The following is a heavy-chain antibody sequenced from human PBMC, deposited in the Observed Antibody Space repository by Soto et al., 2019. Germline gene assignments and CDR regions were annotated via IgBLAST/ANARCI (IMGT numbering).Heavy chain of an antibody. D-gene: IGHD3-16*01. V-gene: IGHV4-4*02. CDR2: ISDRGSA. CDR3: TRSTHAMNGGSHYMALDDDLVTGMDV. Sequence: QVQLQESGPRLVRPSGALSLTCSVSGASITSGHCWTWVRQSPGKGLEWIGEISDRGSAYSNPSLKGRVSLSVDKSPNQFSLRLTSVTAADTAIYYCTRSTHAMNGGSHYMALDDDLVTGMDVWGPGTTVTVSS. CDR1: GASITSGHC. J-gene: IGHJ6*02.